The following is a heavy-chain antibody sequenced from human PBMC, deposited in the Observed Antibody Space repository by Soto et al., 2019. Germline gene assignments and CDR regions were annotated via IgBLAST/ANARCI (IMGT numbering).Heavy chain of an antibody. CDR1: GYSFTSYW. CDR2: IDPSDSYT. CDR3: ARMRGFCSITSCYGSPEYYNGMAV. Sequence: GESLKISCKGSGYSFTSYWISWVRQMPGKGLEWMGRIDPSDSYTNYSPSFQGHVTISADKSISTAYLQWRSLKASDTAMYYCARMRGFCSITSCYGSPEYYNGMAVWGQGTTVTDSS. D-gene: IGHD2-2*01. J-gene: IGHJ6*02. V-gene: IGHV5-10-1*01.